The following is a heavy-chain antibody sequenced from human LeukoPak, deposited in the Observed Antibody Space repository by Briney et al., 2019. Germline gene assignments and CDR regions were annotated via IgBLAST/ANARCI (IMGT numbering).Heavy chain of an antibody. CDR1: GFIFSSYG. CDR3: AKEAPERGSYAFDM. V-gene: IGHV3-30*18. Sequence: PGGSLRLSCAASGFIFSSYGMHWVRQAPGKGLEWVAIISYDGSSHYYADSVKGRFTISRDNSKNTLYLQMNSLRREDTAVYYCAKEAPERGSYAFDMWGQGTMVTVSS. J-gene: IGHJ3*02. D-gene: IGHD3-16*01. CDR2: ISYDGSSH.